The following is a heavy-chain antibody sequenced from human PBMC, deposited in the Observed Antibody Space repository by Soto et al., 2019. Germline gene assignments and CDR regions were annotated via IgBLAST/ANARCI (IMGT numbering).Heavy chain of an antibody. Sequence: SETLSLTCAVYGGSFSGYYWSWIRQPPGKGLEWIGEINHSRSTNYNPSLKSRVTISVDTSKNQFSLKLSSVTAADTAVYYCARTARFLEWLSPNWFDPWGQGTLVTVSS. J-gene: IGHJ5*02. CDR3: ARTARFLEWLSPNWFDP. CDR1: GGSFSGYY. V-gene: IGHV4-34*01. CDR2: INHSRST. D-gene: IGHD3-3*01.